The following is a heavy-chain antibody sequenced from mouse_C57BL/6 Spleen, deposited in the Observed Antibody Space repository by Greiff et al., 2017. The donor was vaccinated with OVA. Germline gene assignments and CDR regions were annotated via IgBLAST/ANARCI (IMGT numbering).Heavy chain of an antibody. D-gene: IGHD2-3*01. J-gene: IGHJ2*01. Sequence: QVQLQQPGAELVRPGSSVKLSCKASGYTFTSYWMHWVKQRPIQGLEWIGNIDPSDSETHYNQKFKDKATLTVDKSSSTAYMQLSSLTSEDSAVYYCASEGWLLQGFDYWGQGTTLTVSS. CDR2: IDPSDSET. CDR3: ASEGWLLQGFDY. V-gene: IGHV1-52*01. CDR1: GYTFTSYW.